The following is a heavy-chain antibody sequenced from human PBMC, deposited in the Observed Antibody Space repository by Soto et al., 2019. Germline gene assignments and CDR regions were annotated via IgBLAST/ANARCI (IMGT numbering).Heavy chain of an antibody. CDR2: INPATGAA. CDR3: ARGGGVGVAGSAAFDM. J-gene: IGHJ3*02. Sequence: VQSGAVVKKPGASVTVSFSASGYPVTAYYMHWVRQAPGRGLEWMGGINPATGAAKYTQTCKGRSTMARATPNLTVFMELRAPTSEVTAVFYCARGGGVGVAGSAAFDMWGQGTLVTVSS. V-gene: IGHV1-2*02. CDR1: GYPVTAYY. D-gene: IGHD3-3*01.